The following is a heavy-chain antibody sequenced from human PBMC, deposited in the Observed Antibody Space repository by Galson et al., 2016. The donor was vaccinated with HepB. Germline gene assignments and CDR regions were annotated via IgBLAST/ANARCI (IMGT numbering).Heavy chain of an antibody. CDR3: AKWMYHSASRDSDDFYYYYGMDV. V-gene: IGHV3-23*01. CDR2: ISGSVDNI. Sequence: SLRLSCAASGFTFRSYAMSWVRQAPGKGLEWVSAISGSVDNIYYADSVKGRFTISRDNSKNTLSLQMNSLRADDTAVYYCAKWMYHSASRDSDDFYYYYGMDVWGQGTTVTVSS. CDR1: GFTFRSYA. J-gene: IGHJ6*02. D-gene: IGHD2-21*01.